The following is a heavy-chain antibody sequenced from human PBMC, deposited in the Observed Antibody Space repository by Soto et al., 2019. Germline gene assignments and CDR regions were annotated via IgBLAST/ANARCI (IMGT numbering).Heavy chain of an antibody. CDR3: ASLSDISSLTPYYYYYGMDV. V-gene: IGHV3-74*01. J-gene: IGHJ6*02. CDR2: INSDGSST. Sequence: HPGGSLRLSCAASVFTFSSYWMHWVRQAPGKGLVWVSRINSDGSSTSYADSVKGRFTISRDNAKNTLYLQMNSLRAEDTAVYYCASLSDISSLTPYYYYYGMDVWGQGTTVTVSS. CDR1: VFTFSSYW. D-gene: IGHD3-9*01.